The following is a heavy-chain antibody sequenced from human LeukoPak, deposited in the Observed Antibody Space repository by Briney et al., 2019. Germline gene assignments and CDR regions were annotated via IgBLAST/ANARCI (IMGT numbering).Heavy chain of an antibody. D-gene: IGHD5-18*01. CDR2: ISYDGSDK. J-gene: IGHJ6*02. CDR3: AKRRTVDTALVTHNYGMDV. V-gene: IGHV3-30*18. CDR1: GFTFSSYG. Sequence: PGGSLRLSCAASGFTFSSYGMHWVRQAPGKGLEWVAVISYDGSDKYYADSVKGRFTISRDNSKNALYLQMNSLRGEDTAVYYCAKRRTVDTALVTHNYGMDVWGQGTTVTVSS.